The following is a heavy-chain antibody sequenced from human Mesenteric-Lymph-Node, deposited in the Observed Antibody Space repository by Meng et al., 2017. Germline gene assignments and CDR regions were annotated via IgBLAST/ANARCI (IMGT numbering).Heavy chain of an antibody. D-gene: IGHD5-18*01. J-gene: IGHJ6*02. Sequence: ASVKVSCKASGYTFTSYYMHWVRQAPGQGLEWMGWMNPNSGNTNYAQKFQERVTITRDMSTSTAYMELSSLRSEDTAVYYCAASFVDTAIFYYYGMDVWGQGTTVTVSS. CDR3: AASFVDTAIFYYYGMDV. CDR2: MNPNSGNT. V-gene: IGHV1-8*03. CDR1: GYTFTSYY.